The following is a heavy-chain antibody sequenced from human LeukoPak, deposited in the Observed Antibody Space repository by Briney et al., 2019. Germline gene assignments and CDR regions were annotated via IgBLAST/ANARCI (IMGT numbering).Heavy chain of an antibody. D-gene: IGHD3-22*01. Sequence: PSETLSLTCTVSGGSISSSSYYWGWIRQPPGKGLEWIGSIYYSGSTYYNPSLKSRVTISVDMSKNQFSLKLSSVTAADTAVYYCARLSWLYYYDSSGYYYSAYYFDYWGQGTLVTVSS. J-gene: IGHJ4*02. CDR3: ARLSWLYYYDSSGYYYSAYYFDY. V-gene: IGHV4-39*01. CDR1: GGSISSSSYY. CDR2: IYYSGST.